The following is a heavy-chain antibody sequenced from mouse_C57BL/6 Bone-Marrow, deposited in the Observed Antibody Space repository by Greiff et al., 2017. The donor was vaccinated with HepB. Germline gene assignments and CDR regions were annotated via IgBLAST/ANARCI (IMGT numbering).Heavy chain of an antibody. CDR2: INPNNGGT. CDR1: GYTFTDYY. Sequence: VQLQQSGPELVKPGASVKISCKASGYTFTDYYMNWVKQSHGKSLEWIGDINPNNGGTSYNQKFKGKATLTVDKSSSTAYMELRSLTSEDSAVYYCARALVARGFAYWGQGTLVTVSA. D-gene: IGHD1-1*01. V-gene: IGHV1-26*01. J-gene: IGHJ3*01. CDR3: ARALVARGFAY.